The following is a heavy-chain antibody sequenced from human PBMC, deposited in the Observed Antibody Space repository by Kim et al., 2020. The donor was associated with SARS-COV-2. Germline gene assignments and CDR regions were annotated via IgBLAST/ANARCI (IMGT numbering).Heavy chain of an antibody. Sequence: KGRFTISRDTSKNTMSMKTNSLRAKDTAVYYCAKDRARYCSGGSCYYFDYWGQGTLVTVSS. CDR3: AKDRARYCSGGSCYYFDY. V-gene: IGHV3-30*02. D-gene: IGHD2-15*01. J-gene: IGHJ4*02.